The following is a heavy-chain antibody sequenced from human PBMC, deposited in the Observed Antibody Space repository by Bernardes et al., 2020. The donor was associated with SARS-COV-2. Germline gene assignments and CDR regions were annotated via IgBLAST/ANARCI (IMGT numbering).Heavy chain of an antibody. CDR3: GRDDRDLPGGVMGATVDH. Sequence: GGSLRLSCAASGFTFGTYGMHWVRQAPGKGLEWVALIWSDGSNTYYAASVKGRFTISRDNSKNTLFLQMNSLRADDTAVYYCGRDDRDLPGGVMGATVDHWGQGILVTVSS. D-gene: IGHD1-26*01. CDR1: GFTFGTYG. CDR2: IWSDGSNT. V-gene: IGHV3-33*01. J-gene: IGHJ5*02.